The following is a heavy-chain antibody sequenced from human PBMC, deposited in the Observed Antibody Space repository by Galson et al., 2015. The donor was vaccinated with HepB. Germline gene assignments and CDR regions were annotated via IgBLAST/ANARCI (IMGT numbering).Heavy chain of an antibody. CDR1: GFTYNNYM. CDR3: ARGWDTDVTSNFDY. D-gene: IGHD5-18*01. J-gene: IGHJ4*02. CDR2: IKQDGSEK. V-gene: IGHV3-7*03. Sequence: SLSLSCAVSGFTYNNYMMSWVRQAPGRGLEWVANIKQDGSEKYYVDSVEGRFTVSRDNAKKTLYLDMNALSVEDTAVYYCARGWDTDVTSNFDYWGQGALVTVSS.